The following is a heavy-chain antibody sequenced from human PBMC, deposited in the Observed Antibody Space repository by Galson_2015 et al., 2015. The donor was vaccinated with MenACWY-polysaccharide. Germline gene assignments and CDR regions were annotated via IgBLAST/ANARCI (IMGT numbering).Heavy chain of an antibody. CDR1: GFTFTSYA. V-gene: IGHV3-23*01. CDR3: AKDSTDCRSVARRSDH. CDR2: IRSSGTNT. J-gene: IGHJ1*01. D-gene: IGHD2-21*01. Sequence: SLRLSCAASGFTFTSYAMSWVRQAPGKGLEWVSAIRSSGTNTYYADSVKGRFTISRDNSKNTLYLQMNSLRAEDTAVYYCAKDSTDCRSVARRSDHSSHGSVVTASS.